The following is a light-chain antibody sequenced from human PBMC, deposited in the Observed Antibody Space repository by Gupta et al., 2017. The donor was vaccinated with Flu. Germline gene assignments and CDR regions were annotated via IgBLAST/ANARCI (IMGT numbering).Light chain of an antibody. CDR1: QSISRY. CDR2: RAS. CDR3: QHYNSYSWT. V-gene: IGKV1-5*03. J-gene: IGKJ1*01. Sequence: DIQMTQSSSTLSASVGDRVTSTCRASQSISRYLAWYQQKPGKAPKLLIYRASTLHSRVPSMLTGSGSGTEFTLTISSLQPHDFATYYCQHYNSYSWTFGQGTKVEIK.